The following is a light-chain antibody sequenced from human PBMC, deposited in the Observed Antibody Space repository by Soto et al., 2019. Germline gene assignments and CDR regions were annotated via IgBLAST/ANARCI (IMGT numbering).Light chain of an antibody. CDR2: EVN. V-gene: IGLV2-14*03. Sequence: QSALTQPASVSGSPGQSITISCTGTSSDLGSYNYVSWYRQHPGKAPKDLLYEVNNRPSGVSNRFSGSKSGNTASLTISGLHAEYEADYYCSAYTGSTIVFGGGTKLTVL. J-gene: IGLJ3*02. CDR3: SAYTGSTIV. CDR1: SSDLGSYNY.